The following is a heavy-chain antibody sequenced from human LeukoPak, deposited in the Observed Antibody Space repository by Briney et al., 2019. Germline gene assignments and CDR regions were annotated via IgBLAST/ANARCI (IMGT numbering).Heavy chain of an antibody. J-gene: IGHJ4*02. CDR2: IKSKSDGGTT. CDR3: ATEYYGAYNF. Sequence: GSLRLSCSASGFTFNNAWMSWVRQAPGKGLEWVGRIKSKSDGGTTDYAAPVEGRFTISRDDSKNTLYLQMNSLKTEDTAVYFCATEYYGAYNFWGQGTLVTVSS. D-gene: IGHD4-17*01. CDR1: GFTFNNAW. V-gene: IGHV3-15*01.